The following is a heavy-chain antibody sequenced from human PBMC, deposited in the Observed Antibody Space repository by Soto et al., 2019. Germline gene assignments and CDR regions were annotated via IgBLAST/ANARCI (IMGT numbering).Heavy chain of an antibody. D-gene: IGHD3-16*01. CDR2: ISSSGSTR. CDR1: GFTFNEYY. J-gene: IGHJ4*02. V-gene: IGHV3-11*01. CDR3: ARPMTPFVGVAPRQFDY. Sequence: GGSLRLSCAASGFTFNEYYMSWIRQAPGKGLEWVSYISSSGSTRYYADSVKGRFTISRDKAKNSLYLQMNSLRAEDTAVYQCARPMTPFVGVAPRQFDYWGQGTLVTVSS.